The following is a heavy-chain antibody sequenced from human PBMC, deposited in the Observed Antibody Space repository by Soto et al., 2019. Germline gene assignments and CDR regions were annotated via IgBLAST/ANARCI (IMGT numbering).Heavy chain of an antibody. Sequence: PGGSLRLSCAASGFTFSSYWMSWVRQAPGKGLEWVANIKQDGSEKYYVDSVKGRFTISRDNAKNSLYLQMNSLRAEDTAVYYCARDPAGYNWNDEPRYYGMDVWGQGTTVTVSS. CDR3: ARDPAGYNWNDEPRYYGMDV. CDR2: IKQDGSEK. J-gene: IGHJ6*02. V-gene: IGHV3-7*01. D-gene: IGHD1-1*01. CDR1: GFTFSSYW.